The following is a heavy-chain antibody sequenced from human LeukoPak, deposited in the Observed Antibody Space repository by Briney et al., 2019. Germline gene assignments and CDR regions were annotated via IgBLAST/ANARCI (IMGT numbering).Heavy chain of an antibody. CDR3: VSSSGYFDY. D-gene: IGHD3-10*01. CDR1: RFSFSSYS. J-gene: IGHJ4*02. CDR2: IISSSSII. V-gene: IGHV3-48*01. Sequence: GGSLRLSCVASRFSFSSYSMNWVRQAPGKGLEWVSYIISSSSIIYNADSGKGRFTISRDNSKNSLYLQMNSLRAEDTAVYYCVSSSGYFDYWGQGAPVIVSS.